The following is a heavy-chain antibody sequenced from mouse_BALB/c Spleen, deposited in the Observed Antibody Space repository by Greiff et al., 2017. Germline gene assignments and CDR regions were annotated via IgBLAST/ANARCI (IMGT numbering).Heavy chain of an antibody. CDR3: ARDNTGTNAMDY. CDR1: GFTFSSYA. CDR2: ISSGGSYT. V-gene: IGHV5-9-4*01. J-gene: IGHJ4*01. Sequence: EVQRVESGGGLVKPGGSLKLSCAASGFTFSSYAMSWVRQSPEKRLEWVAEISSGGSYTYYPDTVTGRFTISRDNAKNTLYLEMSSLRSEDTAMYYCARDNTGTNAMDYWGQGTSVTVSS. D-gene: IGHD4-1*01.